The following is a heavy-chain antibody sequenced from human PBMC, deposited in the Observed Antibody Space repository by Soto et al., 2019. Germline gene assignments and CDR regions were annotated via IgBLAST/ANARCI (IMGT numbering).Heavy chain of an antibody. V-gene: IGHV3-30*02. J-gene: IGHJ4*02. CDR2: TRHDGSNT. Sequence: GGSLRLSCAASGFTFSGYGMHWVRQAPGKGLEWVAITRHDGSNTYYADSVRGRFTVSRDNSKKTLYLQMDSLRAEDTAVYYCARDGVGATTFFGYFDYWGQGTLVTVSS. CDR1: GFTFSGYG. CDR3: ARDGVGATTFFGYFDY. D-gene: IGHD1-26*01.